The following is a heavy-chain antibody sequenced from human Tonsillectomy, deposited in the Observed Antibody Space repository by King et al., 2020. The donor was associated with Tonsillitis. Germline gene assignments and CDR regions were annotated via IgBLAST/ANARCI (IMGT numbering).Heavy chain of an antibody. CDR1: GFTFSSYG. Sequence: VQLVQSGGGVVQPGRSLRLSCAASGFTFSSYGMHWVRQAPGKGLEWVAVISYDGSNKYYADSVKGRFTISRDNSKNTMYLQMNSLRPEDTAVYYCAKDHSSGWYSEYDYWGQGTLVTVSS. J-gene: IGHJ4*02. CDR3: AKDHSSGWYSEYDY. V-gene: IGHV3-30*18. D-gene: IGHD6-19*01. CDR2: ISYDGSNK.